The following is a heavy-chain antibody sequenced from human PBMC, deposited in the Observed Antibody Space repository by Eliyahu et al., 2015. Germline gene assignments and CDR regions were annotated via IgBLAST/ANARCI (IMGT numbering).Heavy chain of an antibody. V-gene: IGHV4-39*01. CDR3: ASPLRYFDWLYGAFDI. CDR1: XXSISSSSYY. D-gene: IGHD3-9*01. Sequence: QLQLQESGPGLVKPSETLSLTCTVSXXSISSSSYYWGWXXQPPGKGLEWIGSIYYSGSTYYNPSLKSRVTISVDTSKNQFSLKLSSVTVADTAVYYCASPLRYFDWLYGAFDIWGQGTMVTVSS. CDR2: IYYSGST. J-gene: IGHJ3*02.